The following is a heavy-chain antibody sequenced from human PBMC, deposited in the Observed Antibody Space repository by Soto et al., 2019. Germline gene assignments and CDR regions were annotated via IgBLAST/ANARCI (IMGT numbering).Heavy chain of an antibody. Sequence: SETLSLTCAVYGGSLSGYYWSWIRQPPGKGLEWIGEINHSGSTNYNPSLKSRVTISVDTCKNQFSLKLSSVTAADTAVYYCARATYYYGMDVWGQGTTVTVSS. V-gene: IGHV4-34*01. CDR2: INHSGST. CDR1: GGSLSGYY. J-gene: IGHJ6*02. CDR3: ARATYYYGMDV.